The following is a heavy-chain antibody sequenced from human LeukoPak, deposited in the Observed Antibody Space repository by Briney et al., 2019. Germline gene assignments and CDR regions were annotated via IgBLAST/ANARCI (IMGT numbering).Heavy chain of an antibody. CDR2: IYYSGST. Sequence: SETLSLTCTVSGGSVSSGTYYWSWIRQPPGKGLEWNGYIYYSGSTNYNPSLKSRVTISVDTSKNQFSLKLTSVTAADTAVYYCARSRGPNILTGYYMPYYFDYWGQGTLVTVSS. V-gene: IGHV4-61*01. CDR3: ARSRGPNILTGYYMPYYFDY. D-gene: IGHD3-9*01. CDR1: GGSVSSGTYY. J-gene: IGHJ4*02.